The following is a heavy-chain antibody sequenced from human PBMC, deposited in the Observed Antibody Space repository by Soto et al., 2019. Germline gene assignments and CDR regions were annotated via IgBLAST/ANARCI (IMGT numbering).Heavy chain of an antibody. CDR1: GFTFTDYA. Sequence: PGGSLRLSCAASGFTFTDYAMSWVRQAPGKGLECVSIIGGRGGHTSYADSVKGRFTISRDNSKNTVYLEMHSLTAEDTALYFCAKGRSFFITSYATPFHYWGLGLQVTVPS. CDR2: IGGRGGHT. CDR3: AKGRSFFITSYATPFHY. D-gene: IGHD3-16*01. J-gene: IGHJ4*02. V-gene: IGHV3-23*01.